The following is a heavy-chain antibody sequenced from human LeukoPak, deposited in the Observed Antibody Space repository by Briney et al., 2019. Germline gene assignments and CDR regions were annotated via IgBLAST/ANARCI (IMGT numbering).Heavy chain of an antibody. CDR2: IYHSGST. CDR1: GYSISSVYY. V-gene: IGHV4-38-2*02. CDR3: ARAIAARRRVGWDYFDF. J-gene: IGHJ4*02. D-gene: IGHD6-6*01. Sequence: SETLSLTCTVSGYSISSVYYWGWIRQPPGKGLEWIGSIYHSGSTYYSPSLKSRVTISVDTSKNQFSLNLNSVTAADTALYYCARAIAARRRVGWDYFDFWGQGTLVTVSS.